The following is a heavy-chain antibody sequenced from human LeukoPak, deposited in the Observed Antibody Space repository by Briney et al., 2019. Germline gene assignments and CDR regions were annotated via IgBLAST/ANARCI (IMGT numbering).Heavy chain of an antibody. CDR2: ISAYNGNT. D-gene: IGHD3-22*01. CDR3: VREKPPYYYDSSGYYFHWFDP. J-gene: IGHJ5*02. Sequence: ASVKVSCKASGYTFTSYGIGWVRQAPGQGLEWMGWISAYNGNTNYAQKLQGRVTMTTDTSTSTAYMELRSLRSDDTAVYYCVREKPPYYYDSSGYYFHWFDPWGQGTLVTVSS. V-gene: IGHV1-18*01. CDR1: GYTFTSYG.